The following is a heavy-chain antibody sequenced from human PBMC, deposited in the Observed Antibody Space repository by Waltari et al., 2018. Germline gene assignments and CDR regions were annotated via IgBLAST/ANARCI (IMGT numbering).Heavy chain of an antibody. V-gene: IGHV1-3*01. J-gene: IGHJ5*02. CDR3: ARQIAVAGTDWFDP. CDR2: INAGNGNT. D-gene: IGHD6-19*01. CDR1: GYTFTSYA. Sequence: QVQLVQSGAEVKKPGASVKVSCKASGYTFTSYAMPWVRQAPGQRLEWMGWINAGNGNTKYSQKFQGRVTITRDTSASTAYMELSSLRSEDTAVYYCARQIAVAGTDWFDPWGQGTLVTVSS.